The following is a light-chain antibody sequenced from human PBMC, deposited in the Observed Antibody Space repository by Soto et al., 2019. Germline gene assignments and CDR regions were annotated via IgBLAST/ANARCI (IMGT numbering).Light chain of an antibody. J-gene: IGLJ1*01. CDR1: SSDVGGYNY. CDR2: EVS. CDR3: SSYTSIITLYV. V-gene: IGLV2-14*01. Sequence: QSVLTQPASVSGSPGQSITISCTGTSSDVGGYNYVSWYRQHPGKAPKLMIYEVSNRPSGVSNRFSGSKSGNTASLTISGLQAEDEADYYCSSYTSIITLYVFGSGTKVTVL.